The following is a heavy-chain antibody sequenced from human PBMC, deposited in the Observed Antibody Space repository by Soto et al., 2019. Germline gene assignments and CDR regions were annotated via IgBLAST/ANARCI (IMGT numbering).Heavy chain of an antibody. J-gene: IGHJ6*02. Sequence: CPTLVNPTETLTLTCTSTGFSLTSPGMWVSWIRQPPGKALEWLALIERDDDDKCCSTSLKARLTISKDTLKSQVVLTMANMDPADTGTYYCARSIRGPRRFNGMDVWGQGTTVTVSS. D-gene: IGHD1-20*01. CDR3: ARSIRGPRRFNGMDV. V-gene: IGHV2-70*13. CDR1: GFSLTSPGMW. CDR2: IERDDDDK.